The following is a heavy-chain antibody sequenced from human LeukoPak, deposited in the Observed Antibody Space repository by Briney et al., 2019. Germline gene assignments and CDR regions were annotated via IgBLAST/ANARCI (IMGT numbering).Heavy chain of an antibody. CDR1: GGSISSYY. CDR2: IYYNGST. V-gene: IGHV4-59*08. CDR3: ARQSRGIAVAGLDC. Sequence: SETLSLTCTVSGGSISSYYWTWIRQPPEKGLEWIGYIYYNGSTNYNPSLKSRVTISVDTSKNQFSLKLSSVTAADTAVYYCARQSRGIAVAGLDCWGKGTLVTVSS. J-gene: IGHJ4*02. D-gene: IGHD6-19*01.